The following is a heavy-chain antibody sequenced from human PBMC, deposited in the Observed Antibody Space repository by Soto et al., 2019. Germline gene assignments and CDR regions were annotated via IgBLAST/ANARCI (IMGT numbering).Heavy chain of an antibody. CDR3: ARSGRSSLVGWVDP. CDR2: IYPGDSDT. CDR1: GYSFTNYW. D-gene: IGHD1-26*01. J-gene: IGHJ5*02. Sequence: GESLKISCKAFGYSFTNYWIAWVRQMPGKGLEWMGIIYPGDSDTRYSPSFQGQVTISADKSISTAYLQWSSLKASDTAMYYCARSGRSSLVGWVDPWGQGSLVTVYS. V-gene: IGHV5-51*01.